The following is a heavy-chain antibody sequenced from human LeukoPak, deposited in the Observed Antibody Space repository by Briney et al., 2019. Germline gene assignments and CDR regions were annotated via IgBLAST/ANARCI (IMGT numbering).Heavy chain of an antibody. Sequence: GGSLRLSCGASGFTFSTSWMNWVRQAPGKGLVWVSQINSDGSNTNYADSVKGRFTISRDNAKNTLYLQMNSLRAEDTALYYCARDAIVEDNAFDIWGQGTMVTVSS. CDR2: INSDGSNT. V-gene: IGHV3-74*01. D-gene: IGHD3-22*01. CDR1: GFTFSTSW. CDR3: ARDAIVEDNAFDI. J-gene: IGHJ3*02.